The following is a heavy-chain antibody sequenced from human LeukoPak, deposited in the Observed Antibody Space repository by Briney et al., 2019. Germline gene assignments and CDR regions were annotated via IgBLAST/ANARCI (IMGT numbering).Heavy chain of an antibody. J-gene: IGHJ4*02. D-gene: IGHD3-3*01. CDR2: IYYSGST. CDR3: ARTYYDFWSGYYTDY. Sequence: SETLSLTCTVSGGSISSSSYYWGWIRQPPGKGLEWIGSIYYSGSTYYNPSLKSRVTISVDTSKNQFSLKLSSVTAADTAVYYCARTYYDFWSGYYTDYWGQGTLVTVSS. V-gene: IGHV4-39*07. CDR1: GGSISSSSYY.